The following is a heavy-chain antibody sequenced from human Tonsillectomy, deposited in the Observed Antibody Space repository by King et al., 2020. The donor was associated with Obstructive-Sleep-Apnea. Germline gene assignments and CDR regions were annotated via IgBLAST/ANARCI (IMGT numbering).Heavy chain of an antibody. V-gene: IGHV3-23*04. J-gene: IGHJ2*01. CDR2: VSATGVST. CDR1: EFTFSSYA. D-gene: IGHD3-10*01. CDR3: AKPDGSGSYYHYWYFDL. Sequence: QLVQSGGSLVQPGGSLRLSCAASEFTFSSYAMSWVRQAPGKGLEWVSTVSATGVSTYYADSVKGRFTISRDNSRNTLHLQMNSLRAEDTAVYYCAKPDGSGSYYHYWYFDLWGRGTLVTVSS.